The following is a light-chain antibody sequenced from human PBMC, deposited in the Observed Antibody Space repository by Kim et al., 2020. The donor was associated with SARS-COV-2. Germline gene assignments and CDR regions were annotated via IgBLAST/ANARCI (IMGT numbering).Light chain of an antibody. CDR3: NSRDSSGNLWV. Sequence: ALGQTVRITSQGDSLISDYASWYQQKPGQAPVLVIYGKNNRPSGIPDRFSGSSSGNTASLTISGAQAEDEADYHCNSRDSSGNLWVFGGGTKLTVL. V-gene: IGLV3-19*01. CDR2: GKN. J-gene: IGLJ3*02. CDR1: SLISDY.